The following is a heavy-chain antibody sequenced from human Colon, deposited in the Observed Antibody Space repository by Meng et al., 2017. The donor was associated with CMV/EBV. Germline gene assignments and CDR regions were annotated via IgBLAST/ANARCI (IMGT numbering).Heavy chain of an antibody. D-gene: IGHD6-19*01. Sequence: GVEVGWRRQPPGKALEWLAVVFWDDDKRDSPSLKNRLTITKDSSKKEVVLTMTNVDPGDTATYYCSHRFHRSGWYGDYWGQGILVTVSS. J-gene: IGHJ4*02. V-gene: IGHV2-5*02. CDR2: VFWDDDK. CDR3: SHRFHRSGWYGDY. CDR1: GVE.